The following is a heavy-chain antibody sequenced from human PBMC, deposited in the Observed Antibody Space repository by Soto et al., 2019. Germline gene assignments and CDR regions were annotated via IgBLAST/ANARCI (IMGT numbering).Heavy chain of an antibody. D-gene: IGHD4-17*01. J-gene: IGHJ4*02. CDR1: GGSISSGGYY. CDR2: IYYSGST. Sequence: QVQLQESGPGLVKPSQTLSLTCTVSGGSISSGGYYWSWIRQHPGKGLEWIGYIYYSGSTYYNPSLRRRVPISVDTSKNQFSLKLSSVTAADTAVYYCARGLTVTYVRYWGQGTLVTVSS. V-gene: IGHV4-31*03. CDR3: ARGLTVTYVRY.